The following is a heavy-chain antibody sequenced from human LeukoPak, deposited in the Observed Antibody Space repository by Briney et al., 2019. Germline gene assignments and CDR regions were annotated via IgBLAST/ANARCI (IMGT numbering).Heavy chain of an antibody. Sequence: GGSLRLSCAASGFTFSSYWMSWVRQAPGKGLEWVANIKQDGSEKYYVGSVKGRFTISRDNAKNSLYLQMNSLRAEDTAVYYCARDTCSGGSCYFDYWGQGTLVTVSS. CDR3: ARDTCSGGSCYFDY. J-gene: IGHJ4*02. CDR2: IKQDGSEK. D-gene: IGHD2-15*01. CDR1: GFTFSSYW. V-gene: IGHV3-7*01.